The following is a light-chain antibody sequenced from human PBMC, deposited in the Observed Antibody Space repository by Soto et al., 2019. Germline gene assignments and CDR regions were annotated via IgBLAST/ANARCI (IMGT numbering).Light chain of an antibody. CDR1: QSISSW. CDR2: KAS. V-gene: IGKV1-5*03. Sequence: DIQMTQSPSTLSASVGDRGTITCRASQSISSWLAWYQQKPGKAPKLLIYKASSFESGVPSRFSGSGSGTEFTLTISSLQPDDFATYYCQQYNSYPWTFGQGTKVEIK. J-gene: IGKJ1*01. CDR3: QQYNSYPWT.